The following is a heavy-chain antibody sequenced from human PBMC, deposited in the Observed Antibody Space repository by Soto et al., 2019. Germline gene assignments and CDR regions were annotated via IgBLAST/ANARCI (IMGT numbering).Heavy chain of an antibody. CDR3: ARDRRGEQQSLNWFDP. J-gene: IGHJ5*02. CDR2: IYYSGST. V-gene: IGHV4-31*03. CDR1: GGSISSGGYY. D-gene: IGHD6-13*01. Sequence: SETLSLTCTVSGGSISSGGYYWSWIRQHPGKGLEWIGYIYYSGSTYYNPSLKSRVTISVDTSKNQFSLKLSSVTAADTAVYYCARDRRGEQQSLNWFDPWGQGTLVTVSS.